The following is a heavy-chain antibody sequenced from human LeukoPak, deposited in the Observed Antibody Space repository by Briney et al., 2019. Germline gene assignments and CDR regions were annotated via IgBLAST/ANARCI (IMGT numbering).Heavy chain of an antibody. Sequence: PSETLSLTCAVYGGSFSGYYWSWIRQPPGKGLEWIGEINHSGSTNYNPSLKSRVTISVDTSKNQFSLKLSSVTAADTPVYYCARGQGEEVAARLGYYYMDVWGKGTTVTVSS. V-gene: IGHV4-34*01. CDR3: ARGQGEEVAARLGYYYMDV. D-gene: IGHD6-6*01. J-gene: IGHJ6*03. CDR2: INHSGST. CDR1: GGSFSGYY.